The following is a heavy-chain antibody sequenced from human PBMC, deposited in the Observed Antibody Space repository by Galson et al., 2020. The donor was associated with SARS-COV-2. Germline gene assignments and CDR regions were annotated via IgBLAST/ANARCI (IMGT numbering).Heavy chain of an antibody. CDR3: ARGGYCTNGVCQGVDMMLFDR. V-gene: IGHV3-13*04. CDR2: IGTSCDT. CDR1: GFTFSRYE. Sequence: ESLKISCAASGFTFSRYELHWVRQPTGKRLEWVSAIGTSCDTYYAGSLKGRFIISRDNAKNSLYLQMNSLRAEDTAVYYCARGGYCTNGVCQGVDMMLFDRWGQGTMVTVSS. D-gene: IGHD2-8*01. J-gene: IGHJ3*01.